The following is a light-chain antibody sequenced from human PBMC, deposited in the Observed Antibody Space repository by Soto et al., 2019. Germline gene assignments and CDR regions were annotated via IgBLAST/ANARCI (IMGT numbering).Light chain of an antibody. V-gene: IGKV1-39*01. CDR3: QQSYNTLPT. Sequence: DIQMTQSPSSLSASVGDRVTITCRASQSISTYLNWYQQKPGKAPKLLIHAASTLQSGVPSRFSGSGSGTDFTLTISSLQPADFATYYCQQSYNTLPTFGQGTKV. CDR2: AAS. J-gene: IGKJ1*01. CDR1: QSISTY.